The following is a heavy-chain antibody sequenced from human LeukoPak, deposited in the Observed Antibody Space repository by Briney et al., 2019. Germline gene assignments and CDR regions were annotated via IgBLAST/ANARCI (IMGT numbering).Heavy chain of an antibody. Sequence: SQTLSLTCTVSGGSISSRDYYWGWIRQPPGKGLEGIGYIYYSGSTYYNPSLKSRVTISVDTSKNQFSLKLSSVTAADTAVYYCARDDDYGGKLDYWGQGTLVTVSS. CDR2: IYYSGST. CDR1: GGSISSRDYY. J-gene: IGHJ4*02. V-gene: IGHV4-30-4*01. D-gene: IGHD4-23*01. CDR3: ARDDDYGGKLDY.